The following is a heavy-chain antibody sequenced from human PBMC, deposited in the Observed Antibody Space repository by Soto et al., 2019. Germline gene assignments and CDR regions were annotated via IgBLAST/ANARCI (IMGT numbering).Heavy chain of an antibody. V-gene: IGHV4-61*06. D-gene: IGHD3-9*01. CDR2: IYYSGST. CDR3: ARVDILFHEEAGIRDTFPVSGFLLTRSTDL. Sequence: PPGKGLEWIGYIYYSGSTNYNPSLKSRVTISVDTSKNQFSLKLSSVTAADTAVYYCARVDILFHEEAGIRDTFPVSGFLLTRSTDL. J-gene: IGHJ2*01.